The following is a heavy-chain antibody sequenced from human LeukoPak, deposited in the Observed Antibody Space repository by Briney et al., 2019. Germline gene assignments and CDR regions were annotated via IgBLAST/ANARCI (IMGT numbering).Heavy chain of an antibody. CDR3: ARESGYYFDY. J-gene: IGHJ4*02. CDR1: GFTFSSYG. CDR2: ISYDGSNK. D-gene: IGHD6-25*01. Sequence: PGGSLRLSCAASGFTFSSYGMHWVRQAPGKGLEWVAVISYDGSNKYYADSVKGRFTISRDNSKNTLYLQMNSLRAEDTAVYYCARESGYYFDYWGQGTLVTVSS. V-gene: IGHV3-30*19.